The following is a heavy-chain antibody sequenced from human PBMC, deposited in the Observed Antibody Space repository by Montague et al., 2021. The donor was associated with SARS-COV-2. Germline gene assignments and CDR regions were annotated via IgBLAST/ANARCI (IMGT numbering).Heavy chain of an antibody. CDR1: GFSFGDHG. D-gene: IGHD5/OR15-5a*01. V-gene: IGHV3-20*04. Sequence: SLRLSCAASGFSFGDHGMSGVRQVPGKGLQWVSGIDRYGGSPDYXDSXKGRFTISRDNAKNSLFLQMNSLRVEDTAFYYCVRELRSSSVLRWFDPWGQGTLVTVSS. CDR2: IDRYGGSP. CDR3: VRELRSSSVLRWFDP. J-gene: IGHJ5*02.